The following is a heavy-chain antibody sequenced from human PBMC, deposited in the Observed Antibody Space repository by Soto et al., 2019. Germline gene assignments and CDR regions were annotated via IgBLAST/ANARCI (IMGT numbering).Heavy chain of an antibody. V-gene: IGHV4-4*02. CDR1: SGSISSGNW. Sequence: QVQLQESGPGLVESSGTLSLTCEVSSGSISSGNWWSWVRQPPGKGLEWIGEIYYTGATNYNPSLTSRVTMTRDKSKDQCSLNLRSATAADTAVYYCARVFSSGSGWMYYFDFWGQGILVSVSS. CDR2: IYYTGAT. CDR3: ARVFSSGSGWMYYFDF. J-gene: IGHJ4*02. D-gene: IGHD6-25*01.